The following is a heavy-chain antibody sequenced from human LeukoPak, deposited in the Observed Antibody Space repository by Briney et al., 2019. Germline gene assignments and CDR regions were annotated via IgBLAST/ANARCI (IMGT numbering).Heavy chain of an antibody. D-gene: IGHD2-8*01. J-gene: IGHJ4*02. Sequence: ASVKVSCKASGYTFTSYGISWVRQAPGQGLEWMGWISAYNGNTNYAQKLQGRVTMTTDTSTSTAYMELRSLRSDDTAVYYCARSEIYCNNGFCYREPCDYWGQGTLVTVSS. V-gene: IGHV1-18*01. CDR1: GYTFTSYG. CDR3: ARSEIYCNNGFCYREPCDY. CDR2: ISAYNGNT.